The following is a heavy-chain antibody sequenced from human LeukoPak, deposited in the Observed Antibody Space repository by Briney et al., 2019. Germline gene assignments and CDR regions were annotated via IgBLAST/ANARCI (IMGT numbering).Heavy chain of an antibody. Sequence: SETLSLTCAVYGGSFSGYYWSWIRQPPGKGLEWIGEVNHSGSTNYNPSLKSRVTISVDTSKNQFSLKLSSVTAADTAVYYCARHRSRITMVRGVFDYWGQGTLVTVSS. V-gene: IGHV4-34*01. CDR2: VNHSGST. D-gene: IGHD3-10*01. J-gene: IGHJ4*02. CDR1: GGSFSGYY. CDR3: ARHRSRITMVRGVFDY.